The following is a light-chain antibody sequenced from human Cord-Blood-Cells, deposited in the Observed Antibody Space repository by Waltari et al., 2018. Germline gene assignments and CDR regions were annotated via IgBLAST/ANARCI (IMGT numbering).Light chain of an antibody. Sequence: DIVMTQSPDPLAVSLGERATINCKSSQSVLYSSNNKNYLTWYQQTPGQPPKLLIYWASTRESGVPDRFSGSWSGTDFTLTISILQAEDVAVYYCQQYYSTPLTFGPGTKVDIK. J-gene: IGKJ3*01. CDR1: QSVLYSSNNKNY. CDR3: QQYYSTPLT. V-gene: IGKV4-1*01. CDR2: WAS.